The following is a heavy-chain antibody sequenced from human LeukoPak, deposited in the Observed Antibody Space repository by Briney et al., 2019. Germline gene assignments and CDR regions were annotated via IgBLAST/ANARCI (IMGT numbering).Heavy chain of an antibody. D-gene: IGHD6-13*01. Sequence: ASVKVSYKASGYTFTSYAMNWVRQAPGQGLEWMGWINTKTGNPTYAQGFTGRCVFSVDTSVSTAYLQITSLKADDTAVYFCAAGIAAAEIDYWGQGTLVTVSS. J-gene: IGHJ4*02. V-gene: IGHV7-4-1*02. CDR2: INTKTGNP. CDR3: AAGIAAAEIDY. CDR1: GYTFTSYA.